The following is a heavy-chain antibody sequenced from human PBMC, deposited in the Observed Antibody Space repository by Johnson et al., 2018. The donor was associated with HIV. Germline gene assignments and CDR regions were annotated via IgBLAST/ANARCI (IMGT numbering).Heavy chain of an antibody. CDR1: GFTFSSYG. CDR3: AKDKDAFDI. V-gene: IGHV3-30*02. CDR2: IRYDGRNK. Sequence: QVQLVESGGGVVQPGRSLSLSCAASGFTFSSYGMHWVRQAPGKWLACVAFIRYDGRNKYYADSVKGRFTISRDNSKNTLYLQMNSLRAEDTAVYYCAKDKDAFDIWGQGTMVTVSS. J-gene: IGHJ3*02.